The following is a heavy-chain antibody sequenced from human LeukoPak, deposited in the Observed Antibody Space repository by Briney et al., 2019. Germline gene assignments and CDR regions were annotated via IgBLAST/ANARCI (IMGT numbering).Heavy chain of an antibody. CDR2: IYYSGST. CDR1: GGSISSYY. V-gene: IGHV4-59*01. D-gene: IGHD3-10*01. CDR3: ARDAGTMARGVVIGAFDI. Sequence: PSETLSLTCTVSGGSISSYYWSWIRQPPGKGLEWIGYIYYSGSTNYNPSLKSRVTISVDTSKNQFSLKLSSVTAADTAVYYCARDAGTMARGVVIGAFDIWAQGTMVTVSS. J-gene: IGHJ3*02.